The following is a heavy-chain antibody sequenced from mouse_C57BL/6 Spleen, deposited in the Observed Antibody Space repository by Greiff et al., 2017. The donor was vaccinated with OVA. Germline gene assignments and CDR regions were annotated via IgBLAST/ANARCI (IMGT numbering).Heavy chain of an antibody. V-gene: IGHV3-6*01. CDR3: ARDTLYGYFDV. J-gene: IGHJ1*03. Sequence: ESGPGLVKPSQSLSLTCSVTGYSITSGYYWNWIRQFPGNKLEWMGYISYDGSNNYNPSLKNRISITRDTSKNQFFLKLNSVTTEDTATYYCARDTLYGYFDVWGTGTTVTASS. CDR1: GYSITSGYY. CDR2: ISYDGSN.